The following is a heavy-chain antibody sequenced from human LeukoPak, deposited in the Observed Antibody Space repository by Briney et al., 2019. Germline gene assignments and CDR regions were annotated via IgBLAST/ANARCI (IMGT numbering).Heavy chain of an antibody. CDR2: ISGSGST. Sequence: GGSLRLSCAASGFTFSSYAMSWVRQAPGKGLEWVSVISGSGSTYYADSVRGRFTVSRDNSKHTMSLQMNTLRAEDTAVYYCARGITAFGVPGATYYFDYWGQGTLVTVSS. J-gene: IGHJ4*02. D-gene: IGHD3-3*01. CDR1: GFTFSSYA. V-gene: IGHV3-23*01. CDR3: ARGITAFGVPGATYYFDY.